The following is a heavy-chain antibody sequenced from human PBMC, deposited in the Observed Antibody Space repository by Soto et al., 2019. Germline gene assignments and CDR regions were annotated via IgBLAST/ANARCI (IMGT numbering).Heavy chain of an antibody. CDR3: ARGDQNIVLMVYASNWFDP. V-gene: IGHV1-8*01. CDR2: MNPNSGNT. D-gene: IGHD2-8*01. J-gene: IGHJ5*02. Sequence: ASVKVSCKASGYTFTSYDINWVRQATGQGLEWMGWMNPNSGNTGYAQKFQGRVSMTRNTSISTAYMELSSLRSEDTAVYYCARGDQNIVLMVYASNWFDPWGQGTLVTVSS. CDR1: GYTFTSYD.